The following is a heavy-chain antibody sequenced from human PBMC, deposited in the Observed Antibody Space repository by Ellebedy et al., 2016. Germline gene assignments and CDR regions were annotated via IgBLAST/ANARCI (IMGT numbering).Heavy chain of an antibody. CDR3: AHRSTNREVDY. CDR1: GFSLDTSAVV. V-gene: IGHV2-5*01. J-gene: IGHJ4*02. D-gene: IGHD1-14*01. Sequence: SGPTLVKPTQTLTLTCTFSGFSLDTSAVVVGWIRQPPGKALEWLSFIYGNDDKRYRPFLRSRLTITKDTSKNQVVLTMTNMDPVDTGTYFCAHRSTNREVDYWGQGTLVTVSS. CDR2: IYGNDDK.